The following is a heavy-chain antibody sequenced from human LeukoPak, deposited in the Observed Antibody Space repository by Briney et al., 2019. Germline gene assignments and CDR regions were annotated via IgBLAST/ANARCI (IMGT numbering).Heavy chain of an antibody. J-gene: IGHJ3*02. D-gene: IGHD3-22*01. V-gene: IGHV3-23*01. CDR1: GFTFSSYA. CDR2: ISGSGGST. CDR3: AKSTMIGVVIVDAFDI. Sequence: PGGSLRLSCAASGFTFSSYAMRWVRQAPGKGLEWVSAISGSGGSTYYADSVKGRFTISRDNSKNTLYLQMNSLRAEDTAVYYCAKSTMIGVVIVDAFDIWGQGTMVTVSS.